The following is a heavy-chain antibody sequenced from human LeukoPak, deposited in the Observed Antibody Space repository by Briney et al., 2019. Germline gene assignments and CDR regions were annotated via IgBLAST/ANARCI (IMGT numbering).Heavy chain of an antibody. D-gene: IGHD5-18*01. CDR1: GGSFSGYY. CDR2: INHSGST. Sequence: SETLSLTCAVYGGSFSGYYWSWIRQPPGKGLEWIGEINHSGSTNYNPSLKSRVTISVDTSKNQFSLKLSSVTAADTAVYYCARGLRGYSSTFDYWGQGTLVTVSS. V-gene: IGHV4-34*01. J-gene: IGHJ4*02. CDR3: ARGLRGYSSTFDY.